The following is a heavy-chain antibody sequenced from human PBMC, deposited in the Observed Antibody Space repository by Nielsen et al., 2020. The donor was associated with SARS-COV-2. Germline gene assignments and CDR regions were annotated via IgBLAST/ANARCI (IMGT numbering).Heavy chain of an antibody. Sequence: SETLSLTCTVSGGSISSDSWTWIRQPAGKGLEWIGRIYTSGSTNYSPSLKSRITMSLDTSKNQFSLKLRSVTAADTAVYYCARHAPKGITIFGVVTPGDWFDPWGQGTLVTVSS. J-gene: IGHJ5*02. D-gene: IGHD3-3*01. CDR1: GGSISSDS. V-gene: IGHV4-4*07. CDR3: ARHAPKGITIFGVVTPGDWFDP. CDR2: IYTSGST.